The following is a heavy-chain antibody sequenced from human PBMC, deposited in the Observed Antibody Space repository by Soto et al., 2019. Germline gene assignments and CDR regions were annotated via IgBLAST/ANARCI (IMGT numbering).Heavy chain of an antibody. V-gene: IGHV3-48*03. Sequence: GGSLRLSCVASGFDFRSYEMNWVRQAPGKGLEWVSYISSSGSTIYYADSVKGRFTISRDNAKNSLYLQMNSLRAEETAVYYCARESIQWLVILAFDYWGQGTLVTVSS. J-gene: IGHJ4*02. D-gene: IGHD6-19*01. CDR3: ARESIQWLVILAFDY. CDR1: GFDFRSYE. CDR2: ISSSGSTI.